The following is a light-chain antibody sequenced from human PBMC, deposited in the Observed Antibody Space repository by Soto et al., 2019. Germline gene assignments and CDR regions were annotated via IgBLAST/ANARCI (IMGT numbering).Light chain of an antibody. J-gene: IGLJ2*01. V-gene: IGLV2-23*01. Sequence: QSALTQPASVSGSPGQSITISCTGTSSDFGSYNLVSWYQQHPGKAPKLMIYEGSKRPSGVSNRFSGSQSGNTASLTISGLQTEDESNYYCCSYAGDSNVLFGGGTKVTVL. CDR1: SSDFGSYNL. CDR2: EGS. CDR3: CSYAGDSNVL.